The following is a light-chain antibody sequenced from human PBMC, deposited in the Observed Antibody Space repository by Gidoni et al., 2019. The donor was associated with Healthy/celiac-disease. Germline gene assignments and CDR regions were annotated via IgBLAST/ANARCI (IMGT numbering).Light chain of an antibody. CDR3: QAWDSSTFSVV. CDR1: KLGDKY. CDR2: QDS. Sequence: SYELTQPPSVSVSPGQTASITCSGDKLGDKYACWYQQKPGQSPVLVIYQDSTRPPGHPERFSGSNSGNTATLTISGTQAMDEADYYCQAWDSSTFSVVFGGGTKLTVL. J-gene: IGLJ2*01. V-gene: IGLV3-1*01.